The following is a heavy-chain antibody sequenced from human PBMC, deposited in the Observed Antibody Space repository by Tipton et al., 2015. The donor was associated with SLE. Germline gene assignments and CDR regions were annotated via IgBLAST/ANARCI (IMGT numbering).Heavy chain of an antibody. CDR3: ARDLLDDAFDI. Sequence: QLVQSGPEVKKPGASAKVSCKASGYTFTSYDINWVRQATGQGLEWMGWMNPNSGNTGYAQKFQGRVTMTRNTSISTAYMELRSLRSDDTAVYYCARDLLDDAFDIWGQGTMVTVSS. V-gene: IGHV1-8*01. J-gene: IGHJ3*02. D-gene: IGHD1-1*01. CDR1: GYTFTSYD. CDR2: MNPNSGNT.